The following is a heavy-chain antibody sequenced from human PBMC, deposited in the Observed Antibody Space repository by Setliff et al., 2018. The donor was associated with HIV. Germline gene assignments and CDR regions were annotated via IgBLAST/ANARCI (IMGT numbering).Heavy chain of an antibody. CDR1: GGSISSGGHY. J-gene: IGHJ5*01. Sequence: LSLTCSVSGGSISSGGHYWSWTRHLPAKGLEWSGYIHYTGSNFYNPSLTNRLTLTVDTSDNQFSLKLTSVTAADTAVYYCSRGGNSRAAWFDSWGQGTLVTVSS. V-gene: IGHV4-31*02. CDR3: SRGGNSRAAWFDS. CDR2: IHYTGSN. D-gene: IGHD5-12*01.